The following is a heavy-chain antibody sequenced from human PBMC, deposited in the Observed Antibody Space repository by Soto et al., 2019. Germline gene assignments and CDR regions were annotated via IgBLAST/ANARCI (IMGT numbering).Heavy chain of an antibody. CDR2: ISYDGSNK. V-gene: IGHV3-30*18. CDR1: GFTFSSSG. Sequence: GGSLRLSCAASGFTFSSSGMHWVRQAPGKGLEWVAVISYDGSNKYYADSVKGRFTISRDNSKNTLYLQMNSLRAEDTAVYYCAKDRPSGFDYWGQGTLVTVSS. J-gene: IGHJ4*02. CDR3: AKDRPSGFDY.